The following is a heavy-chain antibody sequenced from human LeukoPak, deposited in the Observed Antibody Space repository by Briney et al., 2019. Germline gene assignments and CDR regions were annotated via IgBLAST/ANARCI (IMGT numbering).Heavy chain of an antibody. Sequence: PSETLSLTCAVYGGSFGGYYWSWIRQPPGKGLEWIGEINHSGSTNYNPSLKSRVTISVDTSKNQFSLKLSSVTAADTAVYYCARGPGLDGVVKTLDYWGQGTLVTVSS. D-gene: IGHD3-3*01. CDR1: GGSFGGYY. CDR2: INHSGST. V-gene: IGHV4-34*01. J-gene: IGHJ4*02. CDR3: ARGPGLDGVVKTLDY.